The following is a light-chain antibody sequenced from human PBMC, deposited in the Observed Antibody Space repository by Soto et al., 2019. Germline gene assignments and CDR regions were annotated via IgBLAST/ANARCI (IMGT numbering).Light chain of an antibody. Sequence: QSALTQPASVSGSPGQSITISCAGTSSDVGAYNYVSWYQHHPGKAPKLMIYDVNNRPSGDSNRFSGSKSGNTASLTISGLPAEDEADYYCSSWTSGATYVFGSGTKVTVL. CDR3: SSWTSGATYV. V-gene: IGLV2-14*03. CDR2: DVN. CDR1: SSDVGAYNY. J-gene: IGLJ1*01.